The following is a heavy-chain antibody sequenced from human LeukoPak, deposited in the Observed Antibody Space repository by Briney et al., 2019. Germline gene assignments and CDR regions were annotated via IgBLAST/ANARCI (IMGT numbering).Heavy chain of an antibody. V-gene: IGHV4-39*01. CDR1: GGSINSNSFY. Sequence: SSETLSLTCTLSGGSINSNSFYWGWIRQPPGKGLEWIGTFYYSGSTYYNPSLKSRVTISVDTSKNQFSLELSSVTAADTAVFYCARLSTGGRFLDVWGKGTTVTVSS. CDR3: ARLSTGGRFLDV. J-gene: IGHJ6*04. CDR2: FYYSGST. D-gene: IGHD3-10*01.